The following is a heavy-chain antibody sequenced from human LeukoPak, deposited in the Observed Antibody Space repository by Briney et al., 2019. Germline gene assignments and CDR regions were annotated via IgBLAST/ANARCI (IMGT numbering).Heavy chain of an antibody. CDR1: GYTFTSYA. D-gene: IGHD6-19*01. Sequence: ASVKVSCTASGYTFTSYAMNWVRQAPGQGLEWMGWINTNAGDPTYAQGFTGRFVFSLDTSVSTAYLQISSLKAEDTAVYYCARDGSGWYLLTDYWGQGTLVTVSS. CDR2: INTNAGDP. CDR3: ARDGSGWYLLTDY. V-gene: IGHV7-4-1*02. J-gene: IGHJ4*02.